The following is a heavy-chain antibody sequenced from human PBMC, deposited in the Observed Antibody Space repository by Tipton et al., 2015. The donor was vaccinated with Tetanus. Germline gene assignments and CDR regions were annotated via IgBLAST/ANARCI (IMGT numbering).Heavy chain of an antibody. V-gene: IGHV4-31*03. CDR1: GGSVSSGGYY. CDR3: ARDQARGARGWNFFDY. J-gene: IGHJ4*02. CDR2: IYSSGST. D-gene: IGHD1-26*01. Sequence: LVKPTQTLSLTCTVSGGSVSSGGYYWSWIRQHPGKGLEWIGDIYSSGSTYYSPSLKTRLTISIDTSKNQFSLKLNSVTAAHTAVYYCARDQARGARGWNFFDYWGQGSVVTVSS.